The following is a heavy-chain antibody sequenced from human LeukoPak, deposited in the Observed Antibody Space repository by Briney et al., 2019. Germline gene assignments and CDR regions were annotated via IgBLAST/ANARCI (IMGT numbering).Heavy chain of an antibody. Sequence: PGGSLRLSCAASGITFSNYAMTWVRQAPGKGLQWVSAITGSGGNTYYADSVKGRFTISRDNSKDTLYLQMNSLRAEDTAVYYCAKEYSGYDFDYWGQGTLVTVSS. CDR1: GITFSNYA. CDR3: AKEYSGYDFDY. CDR2: ITGSGGNT. V-gene: IGHV3-23*01. D-gene: IGHD5-12*01. J-gene: IGHJ4*02.